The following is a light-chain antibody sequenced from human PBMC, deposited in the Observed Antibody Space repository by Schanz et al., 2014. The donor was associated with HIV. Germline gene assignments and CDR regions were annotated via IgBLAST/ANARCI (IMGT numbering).Light chain of an antibody. CDR3: SSYTSSSTRV. CDR1: SSDVGAYNY. V-gene: IGLV2-14*03. J-gene: IGLJ1*01. CDR2: DVS. Sequence: QSVLTQPASVSGSPGQSITISCTGTSSDVGAYNYASWYQHHPGKAPTLMIYDVSNRPSGVSNRFSGSKSGNTASLTISGLQAEDEADYYCSSYTSSSTRVFGTGTKLTVL.